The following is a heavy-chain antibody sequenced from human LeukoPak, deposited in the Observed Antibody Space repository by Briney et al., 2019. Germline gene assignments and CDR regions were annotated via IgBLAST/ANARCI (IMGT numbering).Heavy chain of an antibody. D-gene: IGHD2-2*01. Sequence: RASVKVSCKASGYTFTSYAMHWVRQAPGQRLEWMGWINAGNGNTKYSQKFQGRVTITRDTSASTAYMELSSLRSEGTAVYYCARDCSSTSCYDYWGQGTLVTVSS. CDR2: INAGNGNT. CDR1: GYTFTSYA. J-gene: IGHJ4*02. V-gene: IGHV1-3*01. CDR3: ARDCSSTSCYDY.